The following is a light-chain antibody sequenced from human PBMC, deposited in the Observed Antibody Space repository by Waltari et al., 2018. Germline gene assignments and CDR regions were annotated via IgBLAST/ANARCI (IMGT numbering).Light chain of an antibody. Sequence: QSALTQPASVSGSPGQSTTISSTGTSSDVGSTNLVSWYQQHPGKAPKLMIYEGSKRPSGVSNRFSGSKSGNTASLTISGLQAEDEADYYCCSYAGSSTYVFGTGTKVTVL. CDR1: SSDVGSTNL. J-gene: IGLJ1*01. V-gene: IGLV2-23*01. CDR2: EGS. CDR3: CSYAGSSTYV.